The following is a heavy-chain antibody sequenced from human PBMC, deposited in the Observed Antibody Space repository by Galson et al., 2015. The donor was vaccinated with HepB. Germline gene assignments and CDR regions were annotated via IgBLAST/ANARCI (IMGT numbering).Heavy chain of an antibody. J-gene: IGHJ6*03. V-gene: IGHV7-4-1*02. D-gene: IGHD3-3*01. Sequence: VKVSCKASGYTFTSYAMNWVRQAPGQGLEWMGWINTNTGNPTYAQGFTGRFVFSLDTSVSTAYLQISSLKAEDTAVYYCARDWRLPHYYYYMDVWGKGTTVTVSS. CDR1: GYTFTSYA. CDR3: ARDWRLPHYYYYMDV. CDR2: INTNTGNP.